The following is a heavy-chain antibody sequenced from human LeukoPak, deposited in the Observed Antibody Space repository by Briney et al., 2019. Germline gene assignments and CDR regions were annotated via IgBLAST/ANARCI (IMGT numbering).Heavy chain of an antibody. Sequence: TSETLSLTCTVSGGSISSSSYYWGWIRQPPGKGLEWIGSIYYSGSTYYNPSLKSRVTISVDTSKNQFSLKLSSVTAADTAVYYCARQMREGIAVAVTELWGQGTLVTVSS. V-gene: IGHV4-39*07. D-gene: IGHD6-19*01. J-gene: IGHJ4*02. CDR3: ARQMREGIAVAVTEL. CDR2: IYYSGST. CDR1: GGSISSSSYY.